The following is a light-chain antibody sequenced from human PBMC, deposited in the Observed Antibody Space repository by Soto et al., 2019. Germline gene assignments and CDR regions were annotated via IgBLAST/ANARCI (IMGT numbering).Light chain of an antibody. J-gene: IGKJ1*01. CDR1: QSISSW. Sequence: DIQMTQSPSTLSASVGDRVTITCRASQSISSWLAWYQQKPGTAPKLLIYKASTLQSGVPSMFSGSGSGTEFTLTISSLQPDDFATYYCQQYSDNWTFGQGTKVEMK. CDR3: QQYSDNWT. CDR2: KAS. V-gene: IGKV1-5*03.